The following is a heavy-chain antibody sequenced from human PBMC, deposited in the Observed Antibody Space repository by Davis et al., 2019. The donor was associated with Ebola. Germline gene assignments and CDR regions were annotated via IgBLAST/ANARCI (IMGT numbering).Heavy chain of an antibody. Sequence: GGSLRLSCAASGFTFSDYYMSWIRQAPGKGLEWVSYISSSSSYTNYADSVKGRFTISRDNAKNSLSLQMDSLRVEDTAVYYCAGGESGWDASDIWGRGTMVTVSS. V-gene: IGHV3-11*06. J-gene: IGHJ3*02. CDR3: AGGESGWDASDI. CDR2: ISSSSSYT. D-gene: IGHD6-19*01. CDR1: GFTFSDYY.